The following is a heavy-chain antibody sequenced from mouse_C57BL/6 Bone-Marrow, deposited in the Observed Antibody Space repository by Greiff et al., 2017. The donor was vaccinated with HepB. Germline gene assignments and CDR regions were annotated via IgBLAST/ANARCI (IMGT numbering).Heavy chain of an antibody. Sequence: QVQLQQPGAELVKPGASVKMSCKASGYTFTSYWITWVKQRPGQGLEWIGDIYPGSGSTNYNEKFKSKATLTVDTSSSTAYMQLSSLTSEDSAVYFCAIVFYGSSRYAMDYWGQGTSVTVSS. CDR3: AIVFYGSSRYAMDY. CDR1: GYTFTSYW. D-gene: IGHD1-1*01. J-gene: IGHJ4*01. V-gene: IGHV1-55*01. CDR2: IYPGSGST.